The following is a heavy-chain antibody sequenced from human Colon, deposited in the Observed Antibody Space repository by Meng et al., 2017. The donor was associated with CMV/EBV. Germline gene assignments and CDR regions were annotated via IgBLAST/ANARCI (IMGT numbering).Heavy chain of an antibody. Sequence: GESLKISCAASGFSVSDNEMSWVRQAPGRGLEWISIIHPDGNTFYADSVKGRFTVSRDNAKNSLYLQMSSLTAEDTAVYYCTRETILPTGRDALDIWGQGTMVTVSS. CDR2: IHPDGNT. D-gene: IGHD4-17*01. CDR1: GFSVSDNE. J-gene: IGHJ3*02. V-gene: IGHV3-53*01. CDR3: TRETILPTGRDALDI.